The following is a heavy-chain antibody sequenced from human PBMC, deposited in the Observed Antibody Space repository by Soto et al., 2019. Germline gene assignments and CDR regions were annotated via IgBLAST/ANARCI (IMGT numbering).Heavy chain of an antibody. CDR2: IYYSGST. Sequence: SETLSLTYTVSGGSISSYYWRWIRQPPGKGLEWIGYIYYSGSTNYNPSLKSRVTISVDTSKNQFSLKLSSVTAADTAVYYCARERHYDFWSGYPTTHYYYGMDVWGQGTTVTVSS. V-gene: IGHV4-59*01. CDR1: GGSISSYY. D-gene: IGHD3-3*01. J-gene: IGHJ6*02. CDR3: ARERHYDFWSGYPTTHYYYGMDV.